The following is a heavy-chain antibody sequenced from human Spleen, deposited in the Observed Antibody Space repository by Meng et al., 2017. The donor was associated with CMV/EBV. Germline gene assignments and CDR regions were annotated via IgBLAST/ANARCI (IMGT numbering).Heavy chain of an antibody. Sequence: GESLKISCAASGFTFDSYAMSWVRQAPGKGLEWVSSIGGSTPYTYYADSLKGRFTISRDNARNSLYLHMNSLRAEDTAVYYCATDIAVVPAADIDYWGQGTLVTVSS. CDR3: ATDIAVVPAADIDY. CDR1: GFTFDSYA. D-gene: IGHD2-2*01. V-gene: IGHV3-21*01. J-gene: IGHJ4*02. CDR2: IGGSTPYT.